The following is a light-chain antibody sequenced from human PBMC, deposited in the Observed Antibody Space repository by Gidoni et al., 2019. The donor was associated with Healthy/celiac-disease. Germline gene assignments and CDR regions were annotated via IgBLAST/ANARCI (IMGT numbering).Light chain of an antibody. J-gene: IGLJ1*01. V-gene: IGLV2-14*03. CDR3: SSYTSSSPYV. CDR1: SSDVGGYNY. CDR2: DVS. Sequence: QSAMTQPASVSGSPGQSINISCTGTSSDVGGYNYVSWYQQHPGKAPKIMIYDVSNRPSGVSNRFSGSKSGNTASLTISGLQAEDEADYYCSSYTSSSPYVFGTWTKVTVL.